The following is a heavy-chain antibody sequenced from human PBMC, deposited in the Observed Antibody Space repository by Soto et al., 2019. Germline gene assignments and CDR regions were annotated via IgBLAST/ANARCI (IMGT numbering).Heavy chain of an antibody. CDR3: ARDRAAAGEYYSYYYGMDV. CDR1: AFSFSSYA. CDR2: MSIDGSNE. Sequence: QPGGSLRLSCAASAFSFSSYALHWVRQAPGKGLEWVALMSIDGSNEHYADSVKGRFTISRDDSKSTLYLQMNSLRAEDTAVYYCARDRAAAGEYYSYYYGMDVWGQGTTVTVSS. D-gene: IGHD6-13*01. J-gene: IGHJ6*02. V-gene: IGHV3-30-3*01.